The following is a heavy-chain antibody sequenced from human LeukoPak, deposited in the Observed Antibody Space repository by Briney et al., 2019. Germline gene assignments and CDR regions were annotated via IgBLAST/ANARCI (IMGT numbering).Heavy chain of an antibody. J-gene: IGHJ6*02. Sequence: KPSETLSLTCAVYGGSFSGYYWSWIRQPPGKGLEWIGEINHSGSTNYNPSLKSPVTISVDTSKNQFSQKLSSVTAADTAVYYCARRIAAAGTPGHSGMDVWGQGTTVTVSS. V-gene: IGHV4-34*01. CDR3: ARRIAAAGTPGHSGMDV. CDR2: INHSGST. D-gene: IGHD6-13*01. CDR1: GGSFSGYY.